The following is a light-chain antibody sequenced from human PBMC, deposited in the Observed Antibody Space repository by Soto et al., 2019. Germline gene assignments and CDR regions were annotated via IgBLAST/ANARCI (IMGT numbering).Light chain of an antibody. CDR2: DVS. CDR1: SSDVDGYNY. Sequence: QSVLTQPASVSGSPGQSITISCTGTSSDVDGYNYVSWYQQHPGKAPKLMIYDVSNRPSGVSNRFSGSKSGNTASLTISGLQAEDEADYYCSSDTSSSTLVFGGGIKLTVL. CDR3: SSDTSSSTLV. J-gene: IGLJ2*01. V-gene: IGLV2-14*01.